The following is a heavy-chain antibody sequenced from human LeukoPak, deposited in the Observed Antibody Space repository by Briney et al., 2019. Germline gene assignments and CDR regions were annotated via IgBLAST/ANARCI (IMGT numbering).Heavy chain of an antibody. Sequence: PGGSLRLSCAASGFTFDDYAMHWVRQAPGKGLEWVSGISWNSGSRGYEDSVKGRFTISRDNAKKSLYLQMNSLRAEDTAVYYCARGADTGYSSDSWGQGTLVTVSS. D-gene: IGHD6-19*01. CDR1: GFTFDDYA. V-gene: IGHV3-9*01. CDR2: ISWNSGSR. J-gene: IGHJ5*02. CDR3: ARGADTGYSSDS.